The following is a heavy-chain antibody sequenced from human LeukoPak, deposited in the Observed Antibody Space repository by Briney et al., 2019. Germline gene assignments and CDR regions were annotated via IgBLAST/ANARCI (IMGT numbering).Heavy chain of an antibody. CDR1: GGSISSYY. CDR3: ASQYCSGGSCYLDY. V-gene: IGHV4-59*01. Sequence: SETLSLTCTVSGGSISSYYWSWIWQPPGKGLEWIGYIYYSGSTNYNPSLKSRVTISVDTSKNQFSLKLSSVTAADTAVYYCASQYCSGGSCYLDYWGQGTLVTVSS. CDR2: IYYSGST. J-gene: IGHJ4*02. D-gene: IGHD2-15*01.